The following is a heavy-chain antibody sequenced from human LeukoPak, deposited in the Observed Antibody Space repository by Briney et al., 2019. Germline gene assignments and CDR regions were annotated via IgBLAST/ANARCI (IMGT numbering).Heavy chain of an antibody. CDR2: IKQDGSEK. J-gene: IGHJ3*02. Sequence: GGSLRLSCAASGFTFSSYWMSWVRQAPGKGLEWVANIKQDGSEKYYVDSVKGRFTISRDNAKNSLYLQMNSLRAEDTAVYYCARDSSRLQDALDIWGQGTMVTVSS. V-gene: IGHV3-7*01. CDR1: GFTFSSYW. D-gene: IGHD6-13*01. CDR3: ARDSSRLQDALDI.